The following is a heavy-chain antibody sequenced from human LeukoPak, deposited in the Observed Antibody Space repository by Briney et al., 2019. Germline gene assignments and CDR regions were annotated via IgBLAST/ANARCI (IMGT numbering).Heavy chain of an antibody. D-gene: IGHD6-19*01. Sequence: YYWSWIRQPPGKGLEWIGYIYYSGSTNYNPSLKSRVTISVDTSKNQFSLKLSSVTAADTAVYYCARGTVAGIPFDYWGQGTLVTVSS. V-gene: IGHV4-59*01. CDR3: ARGTVAGIPFDY. CDR2: IYYSGST. CDR1: YY. J-gene: IGHJ4*02.